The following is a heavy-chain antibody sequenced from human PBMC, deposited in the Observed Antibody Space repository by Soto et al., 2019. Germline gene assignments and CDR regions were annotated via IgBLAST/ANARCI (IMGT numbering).Heavy chain of an antibody. D-gene: IGHD2-2*01. CDR3: AREAPYCTSATCPKFYDMDV. CDR2: IIPILNSP. Sequence: ASVKVSCKASGGTFGSYAITWVRRAPRQGLEWLGGIIPILNSPAYAQKFQARVVITADEITNTAYMELNSLRFDDTAVYYCAREAPYCTSATCPKFYDMDVWGQGTTVTVSS. J-gene: IGHJ6*02. CDR1: GGTFGSYA. V-gene: IGHV1-69*13.